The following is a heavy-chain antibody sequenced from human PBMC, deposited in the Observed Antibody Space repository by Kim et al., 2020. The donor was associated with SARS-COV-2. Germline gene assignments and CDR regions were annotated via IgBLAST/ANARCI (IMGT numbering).Heavy chain of an antibody. D-gene: IGHD3-10*01. CDR1: GGSFSGYY. Sequence: SETLSLTCAVYGGSFSGYYWSWIRQPPGKGLEWIGEINHSGSTNYNPSLKKRVTISVDTSKNQSSLKRGSVTAADTTVYYCARGPLAYYGSGRNWFYTWGQGTLVTVSS. CDR2: INHSGST. V-gene: IGHV4-34*01. J-gene: IGHJ5*02. CDR3: ARGPLAYYGSGRNWFYT.